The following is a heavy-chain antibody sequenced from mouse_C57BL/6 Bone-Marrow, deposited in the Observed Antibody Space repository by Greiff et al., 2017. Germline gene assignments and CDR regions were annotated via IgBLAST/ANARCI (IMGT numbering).Heavy chain of an antibody. J-gene: IGHJ4*01. CDR2: TFYSGIT. CDR1: GFSINSDCY. D-gene: IGHD2-5*01. Sequence: EVQLVESGPSLVRPSQTLSLTCTVTGFSINSDCYWIWIRQFPGNKLEYIGYTFYSGITYYNPSLESRTYITRDTSKHQFSLKLSSVTTEDTATYYCARDSNYVGGAMDYWGQGTSVTVSS. CDR3: ARDSNYVGGAMDY. V-gene: IGHV3-3*01.